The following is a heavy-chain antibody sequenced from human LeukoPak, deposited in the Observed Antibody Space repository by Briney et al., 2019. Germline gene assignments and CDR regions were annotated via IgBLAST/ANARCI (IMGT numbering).Heavy chain of an antibody. CDR1: GFTFDDYA. CDR2: ISGISGTI. D-gene: IGHD2-2*01. V-gene: IGHV3-9*03. CDR3: AKESVLNRRRGFSALVPAPFDY. Sequence: PGRSLRLSCAASGFTFDDYAMHWVRQAPGKGLEWASGISGISGTIAYADSVKGRFTISRENAKNSLYLQMNSLRAEDMALYYCAKESVLNRRRGFSALVPAPFDYWGQGTLVTVSS. J-gene: IGHJ4*02.